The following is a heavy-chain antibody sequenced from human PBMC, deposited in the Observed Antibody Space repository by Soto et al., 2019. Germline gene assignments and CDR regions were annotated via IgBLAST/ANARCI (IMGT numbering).Heavy chain of an antibody. CDR3: AGAITCSGGSCYSPYFDY. Sequence: QVQLVQSGAEVKKPGASVKVSCKASGYTFTSYYMHWVRQAPGQGLEWMGIINPSGGSTSYAQKFQGRVTMTRDTSTSTVYMELSSLRSEDTAVYYCAGAITCSGGSCYSPYFDYWGQGTLVTVSS. CDR2: INPSGGST. CDR1: GYTFTSYY. V-gene: IGHV1-46*01. J-gene: IGHJ4*02. D-gene: IGHD2-15*01.